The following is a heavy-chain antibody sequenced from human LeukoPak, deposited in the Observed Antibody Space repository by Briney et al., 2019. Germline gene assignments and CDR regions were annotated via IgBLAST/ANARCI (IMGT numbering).Heavy chain of an antibody. CDR1: GGSISSGSYY. J-gene: IGHJ4*02. D-gene: IGHD5-18*01. CDR2: IYTSGST. V-gene: IGHV4-61*02. CDR3: ARDQEYSYGYDY. Sequence: SGTLSLTCTVSGGSISSGSYYWRWIRQPAGKGLEWIGRIYTSGSTNYNPSLKSRVTISVDTSKNQFSLKLSSVTAADTAVYYCARDQEYSYGYDYWGQGTLVTVSS.